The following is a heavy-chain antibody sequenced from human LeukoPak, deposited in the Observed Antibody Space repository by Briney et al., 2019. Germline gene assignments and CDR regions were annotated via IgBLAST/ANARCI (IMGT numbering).Heavy chain of an antibody. Sequence: GSLRLSCAASGFTFSSYAMHWVRQAPGKGLEWVAVISYDGSNKYYADSVRGRFTISRDNAKNSLYLQMNSLRAEDTAVYYCAELGITMIGGVWGKGTTVTISS. CDR2: ISYDGSNK. D-gene: IGHD3-10*02. CDR3: AELGITMIGGV. CDR1: GFTFSSYA. J-gene: IGHJ6*04. V-gene: IGHV3-30*04.